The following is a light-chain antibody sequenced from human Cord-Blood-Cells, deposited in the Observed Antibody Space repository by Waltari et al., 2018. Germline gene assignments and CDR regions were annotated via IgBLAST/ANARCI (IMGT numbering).Light chain of an antibody. CDR1: TVGSKN. V-gene: IGLV3-9*01. CDR2: RDS. J-gene: IGLJ1*01. Sequence: SCDLTPLLSVSVARGQRAGIICGGSTVGSKNVHWYQQKPGQAPVLVIYRDSNRPSGIPERFSGSNSGNTATLTISRAQVEDEADYYCQVADSSTQVFGTGTKVTVL. CDR3: QVADSSTQV.